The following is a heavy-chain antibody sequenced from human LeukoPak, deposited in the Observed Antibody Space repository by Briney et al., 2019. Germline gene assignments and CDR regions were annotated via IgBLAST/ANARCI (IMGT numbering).Heavy chain of an antibody. Sequence: ASVKVSCKASGYTFTGYYMHWVRQATGQGLEWMGWMNPNSGNTGYAQKFQGRVTMTRNTSISTAYMELSSLRSEDTAVYYCARVTSSGWYYFDYWGQGTLVTVSS. J-gene: IGHJ4*02. D-gene: IGHD6-19*01. V-gene: IGHV1-8*02. CDR3: ARVTSSGWYYFDY. CDR1: GYTFTGYY. CDR2: MNPNSGNT.